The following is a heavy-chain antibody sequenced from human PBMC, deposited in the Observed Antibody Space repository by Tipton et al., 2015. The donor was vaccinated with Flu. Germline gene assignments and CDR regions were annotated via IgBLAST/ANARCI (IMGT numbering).Heavy chain of an antibody. J-gene: IGHJ4*02. Sequence: TLSLTCTASGGSIRSSSYYWGWIRQPPGKGPEWIGSMLYGGSTYYNPSLESRVTISLDTSKNQFSLKLSSVTAADTAVYYCARDDSGFNDYWGPGTLVTVSS. D-gene: IGHD3-22*01. CDR1: GGSIRSSSYY. CDR2: MLYGGST. V-gene: IGHV4-39*07. CDR3: ARDDSGFNDY.